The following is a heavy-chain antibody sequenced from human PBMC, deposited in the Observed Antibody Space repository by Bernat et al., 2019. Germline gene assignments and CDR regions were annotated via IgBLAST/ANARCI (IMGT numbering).Heavy chain of an antibody. CDR3: ARDQRCSGGSCYSYYAMDV. D-gene: IGHD2-15*01. CDR1: GYTFTSYG. J-gene: IGHJ6*02. Sequence: QVQLVQSGAEVKKPGASVKVSCKASGYTFTSYGISWVRQAPGQGLEGMGWISAYNGNTNYAQKLQGRVTMTTDTSTSTAYMELRSLRSDDTAVDYCARDQRCSGGSCYSYYAMDVWGQGTTVTVSS. V-gene: IGHV1-18*01. CDR2: ISAYNGNT.